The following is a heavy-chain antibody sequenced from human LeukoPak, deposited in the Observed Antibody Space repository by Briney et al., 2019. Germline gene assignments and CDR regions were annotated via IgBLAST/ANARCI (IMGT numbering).Heavy chain of an antibody. CDR2: IYNTGST. CDR1: GNFISRGYY. Sequence: PSETLSLTCGVSGNFISRGYYWAWIRQPPGKGLEWIGSIYNTGSTYYNPSLNSRVTMSIDTSKNQFSLKLSSVTAADTAVYYCARNTSAWSPLGETQSAPHCFDSWGQGTLVTVSS. J-gene: IGHJ4*02. CDR3: ARNTSAWSPLGETQSAPHCFDS. D-gene: IGHD6-19*01. V-gene: IGHV4-38-2*01.